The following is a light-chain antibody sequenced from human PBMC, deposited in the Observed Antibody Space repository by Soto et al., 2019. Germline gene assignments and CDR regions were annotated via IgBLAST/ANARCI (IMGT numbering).Light chain of an antibody. CDR2: KAS. V-gene: IGKV1-5*03. J-gene: IGKJ3*01. CDR1: QSISSW. CDR3: QQYNSYPIT. Sequence: DIQMTQSPSTLSASVGDRVTITCRASQSISSWLAWYQQKPWKAPKLLIYKASSLESGVPSRFSGSGSGTEFNLTISSLQPDDFATYYCQQYNSYPITFGPGTKVDIK.